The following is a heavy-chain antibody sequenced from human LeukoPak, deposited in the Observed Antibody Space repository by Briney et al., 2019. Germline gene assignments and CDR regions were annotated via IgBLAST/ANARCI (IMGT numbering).Heavy chain of an antibody. D-gene: IGHD4-17*01. Sequence: GGSLRLSCAASGFTFSSYWMSWVRQAPGKGLEWVANIKQDGSEKYYVDSVRGRFTISRDNAKNSLYLQMNSLRAEDTAVYYCARDDTVTTRVGFIDWGQGTLVTVSS. CDR1: GFTFSSYW. V-gene: IGHV3-7*01. CDR3: ARDDTVTTRVGFID. CDR2: IKQDGSEK. J-gene: IGHJ4*02.